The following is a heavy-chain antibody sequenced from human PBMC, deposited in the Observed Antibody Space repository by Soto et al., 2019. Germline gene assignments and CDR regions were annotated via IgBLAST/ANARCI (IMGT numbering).Heavy chain of an antibody. V-gene: IGHV3-30*18. CDR3: AKVDSSGYFPFDY. D-gene: IGHD3-22*01. CDR2: ISYDGRNK. CDR1: GFTFSNYG. Sequence: QVQLVESGGGVVQPGTSLRLSCAASGFTFSNYGMHWVRQAPGKGLEGVAVISYDGRNKYYADSVKGRFTISRDNSKNTLSLQMNSLRAEDTAVYYCAKVDSSGYFPFDYWGQGTLVTVSS. J-gene: IGHJ4*02.